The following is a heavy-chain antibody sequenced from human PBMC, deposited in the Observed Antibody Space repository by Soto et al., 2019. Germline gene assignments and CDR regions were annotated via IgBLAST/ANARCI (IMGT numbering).Heavy chain of an antibody. J-gene: IGHJ3*01. CDR1: GNSISSYF. Sequence: KTSETLSLTCSVSGNSISSYFRSWIRQTPGKGLGWVGFIYDSGDTQYNPSLESRATISLDTSKSQFSLRLRSVTAADTAMYYCVSSRSAIYGDAFDVWGRGTMVTVSS. D-gene: IGHD2-2*01. CDR2: IYDSGDT. CDR3: VSSRSAIYGDAFDV. V-gene: IGHV4-59*01.